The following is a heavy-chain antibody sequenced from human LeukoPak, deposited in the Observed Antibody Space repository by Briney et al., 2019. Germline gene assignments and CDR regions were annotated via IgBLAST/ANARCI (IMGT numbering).Heavy chain of an antibody. CDR3: AREEEAGQLWSQFDY. D-gene: IGHD5-18*01. Sequence: SVKVSCKASGGTFSSYAISWVRQAPGQGLEWMGGIIPIFGTANYAQKFQGRVTITTDESTSTAYMELSSLRSEDTAVYYCAREEEAGQLWSQFDYWGQGTLVTVSS. J-gene: IGHJ4*02. CDR2: IIPIFGTA. V-gene: IGHV1-69*05. CDR1: GGTFSSYA.